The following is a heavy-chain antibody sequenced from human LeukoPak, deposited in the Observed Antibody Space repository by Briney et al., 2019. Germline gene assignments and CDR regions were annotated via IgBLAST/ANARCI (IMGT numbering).Heavy chain of an antibody. CDR3: AKGTAYYSLGP. J-gene: IGHJ5*02. Sequence: GGSLRLSCAASGFTFSSYGMSWVRQAPGKGLEWVSHISGSGSNTYYAASVKGRFTISRDNSKNTLHLQMNSLRAEDTAMYYCAKGTAYYSLGPWGQGTLATVSS. V-gene: IGHV3-23*01. CDR1: GFTFSSYG. D-gene: IGHD3/OR15-3a*01. CDR2: ISGSGSNT.